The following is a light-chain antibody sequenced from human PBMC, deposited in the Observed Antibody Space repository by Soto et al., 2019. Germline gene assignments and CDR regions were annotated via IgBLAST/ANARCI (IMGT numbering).Light chain of an antibody. CDR3: QQYANLPPYT. J-gene: IGKJ2*01. CDR2: DAS. V-gene: IGKV1-33*01. CDR1: QDISNY. Sequence: DIQMTQSPSSLSASVGDRVTITCQASQDISNYLNWYQQKPGKAPKLLIYDASNLETGVPSRFSGSGSVTDLSVTISSLQPEDIATYYCQQYANLPPYTFGQGTKLEIK.